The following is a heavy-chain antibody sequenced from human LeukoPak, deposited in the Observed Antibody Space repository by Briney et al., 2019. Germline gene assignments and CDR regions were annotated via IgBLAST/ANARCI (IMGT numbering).Heavy chain of an antibody. V-gene: IGHV4-4*07. Sequence: SETLSLTCAVSGVSITRYYWSWIRQPAGKGLEWIGRISSSGSTNYNPSLKSRVTISVDTSKNQFSLKLSSVTAADTAVYFCARGPYSYDSSGAFDIWGQGTMVTVSS. CDR1: GVSITRYY. CDR2: ISSSGST. D-gene: IGHD3-22*01. J-gene: IGHJ3*02. CDR3: ARGPYSYDSSGAFDI.